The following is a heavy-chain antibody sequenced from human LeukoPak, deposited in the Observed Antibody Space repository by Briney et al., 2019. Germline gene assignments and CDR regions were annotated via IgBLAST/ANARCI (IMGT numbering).Heavy chain of an antibody. CDR1: GFTFSSDD. CDR3: AKGGDSSSWNFDY. CDR2: ISGSGGRT. J-gene: IGHJ4*02. V-gene: IGHV3-23*01. Sequence: GGSLRLSCAASGFTFSSDDMSWVRQAPGKGLEWVSGISGSGGRTYYADSVKGRFTISRDNSKNTLYLQMNSLRAEDSAVYYCAKGGDSSSWNFDYWGQGTLVTVSS. D-gene: IGHD6-13*01.